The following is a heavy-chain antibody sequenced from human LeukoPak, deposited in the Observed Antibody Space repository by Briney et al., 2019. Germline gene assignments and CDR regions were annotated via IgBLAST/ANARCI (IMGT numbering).Heavy chain of an antibody. D-gene: IGHD5-12*01. V-gene: IGHV1-2*02. CDR1: GYTFTGYY. CDR3: ARDSDIVDTMDFDY. J-gene: IGHJ4*02. CDR2: INPNSGST. Sequence: ASVKVSCKASGYTFTGYYMHWVRQAPGQGLEWMGWINPNSGSTNYAQKFQGRVTMTRDTSISTAYMELSRLRSDDTAVYCCARDSDIVDTMDFDYWGQGTLVTVSS.